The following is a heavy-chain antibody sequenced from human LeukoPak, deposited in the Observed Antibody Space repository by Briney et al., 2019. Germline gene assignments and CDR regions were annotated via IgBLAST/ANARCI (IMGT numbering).Heavy chain of an antibody. J-gene: IGHJ6*03. CDR1: GYTFTSYG. CDR2: ISAYNGNT. D-gene: IGHD1-26*01. Sequence: GASVKVSCKASGYTFTSYGISWVRQAPGQGLEWMGWISAYNGNTNYAQKFQGRVTMTTDTSTSTAYMELRSLRSDDTAVYYCARDGRGSYFYYYYYMDVWGKGTTVTISS. V-gene: IGHV1-18*01. CDR3: ARDGRGSYFYYYYYMDV.